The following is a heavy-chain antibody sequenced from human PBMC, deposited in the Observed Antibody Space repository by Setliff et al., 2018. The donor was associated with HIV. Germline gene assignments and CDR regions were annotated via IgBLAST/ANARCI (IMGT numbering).Heavy chain of an antibody. V-gene: IGHV4-59*11. Sequence: SETLSLTCTVSGGSINSHHWNWIRQPPGKELEWIGSTYYTGSTAYNPSLKSRVTISLDTSKTHFSLKLSSVTAADTAVYYCARSPGFWYFDLWGPAIL. CDR2: TYYTGST. CDR3: ARSPGFWYFDL. J-gene: IGHJ2*01. CDR1: GGSINSHH.